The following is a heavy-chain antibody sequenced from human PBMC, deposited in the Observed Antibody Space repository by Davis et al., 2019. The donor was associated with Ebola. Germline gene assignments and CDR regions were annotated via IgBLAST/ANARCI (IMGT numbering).Heavy chain of an antibody. D-gene: IGHD2-15*01. CDR2: IYTSGST. V-gene: IGHV4-61*02. CDR3: ARQEGFAWWPL. J-gene: IGHJ4*02. Sequence: SETLSLTCTVSGGSIRRDIYYWSWIRQPAGKGLEWIGRIYTSGSTNYNPSLKSRVTITVDTSKNQFSLKLSSVTAADTAVYYCARQEGFAWWPLWGRGALVTVSS. CDR1: GGSIRRDIYY.